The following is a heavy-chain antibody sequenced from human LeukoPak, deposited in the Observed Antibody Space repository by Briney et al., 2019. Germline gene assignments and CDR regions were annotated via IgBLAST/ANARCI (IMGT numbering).Heavy chain of an antibody. CDR1: GGSISSYY. D-gene: IGHD3-10*01. V-gene: IGHV4-59*01. J-gene: IGHJ6*03. CDR2: IYYSGST. CDR3: ARESNYYGSGNYRSHYYMDV. Sequence: SETLSLTCTVSGGSISSYYWSWIRQPPGKGLEWIGYIYYSGSTNYNPSLKSRVTISVDTSKNQFSLKLSSVTAADTAVYYCARESNYYGSGNYRSHYYMDVWGKGTTVTVSS.